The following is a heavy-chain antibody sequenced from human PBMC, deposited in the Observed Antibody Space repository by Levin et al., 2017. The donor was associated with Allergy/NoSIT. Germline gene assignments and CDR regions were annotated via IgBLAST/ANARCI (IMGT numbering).Heavy chain of an antibody. J-gene: IGHJ6*02. CDR3: AREPRSTHYGMDV. D-gene: IGHD2-2*01. Sequence: SVKVSCKASGGTFSSYAISWVRQAPGQGLEWMGGIIPIFGTANYAQKFQGRVTITADESTSTAYMELSSLRSEDTAVYYCAREPRSTHYGMDVWGQGTTVTVSS. V-gene: IGHV1-69*13. CDR2: IIPIFGTA. CDR1: GGTFSSYA.